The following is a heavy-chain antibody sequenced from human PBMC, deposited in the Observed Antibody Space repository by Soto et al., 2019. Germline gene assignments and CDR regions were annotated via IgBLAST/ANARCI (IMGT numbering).Heavy chain of an antibody. CDR2: IYYSGST. J-gene: IGHJ4*02. CDR3: AIRDFLTGYYSVWDNYFDY. V-gene: IGHV4-39*01. D-gene: IGHD3-9*01. CDR1: GGSISSSSYY. Sequence: SETLSLTCTVSGGSISSSSYYWGWIRQPPGKGLEWIGSIYYSGSTYYNPSLKSRVTISVDTSKNQFSLKLSSVAAADTAVYYCAIRDFLTGYYSVWDNYFDYWGQGTLVTVSS.